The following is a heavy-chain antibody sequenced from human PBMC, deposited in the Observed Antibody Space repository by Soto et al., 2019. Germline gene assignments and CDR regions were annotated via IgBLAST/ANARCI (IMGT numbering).Heavy chain of an antibody. CDR3: ARNWDDRHAFDI. CDR1: GYTFTSYG. J-gene: IGHJ3*02. D-gene: IGHD1-26*01. CDR2: ISAYNGNT. V-gene: IGHV1-18*01. Sequence: APVKVSRKASGYTFTSYGISWVRQAPGQGLEWMGWISAYNGNTNYAQKLQGRVTMTTDTSTSTAYMELRSLRSDDTAVYYCARNWDDRHAFDIWGQGTMVTVSS.